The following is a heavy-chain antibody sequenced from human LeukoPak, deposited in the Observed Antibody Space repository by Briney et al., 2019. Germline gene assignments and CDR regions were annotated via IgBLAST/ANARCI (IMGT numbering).Heavy chain of an antibody. Sequence: PSETLSLTCTVSGVSITSYYWSWIRQPPGKGLEWIGYIYYSGSTNYNPSLKSRVTISVDTSKNQFSLKLSSVTAADTAVYYCAMLTGIAAAGDYWGQGTLVTVSS. CDR3: AMLTGIAAAGDY. J-gene: IGHJ4*02. D-gene: IGHD6-13*01. CDR2: IYYSGST. CDR1: GVSITSYY. V-gene: IGHV4-59*08.